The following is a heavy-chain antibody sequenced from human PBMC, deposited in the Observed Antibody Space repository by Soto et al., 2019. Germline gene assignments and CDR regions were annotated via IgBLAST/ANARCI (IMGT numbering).Heavy chain of an antibody. CDR1: GFTFSSYA. V-gene: IGHV3-23*01. CDR3: AKAGCYYDSSGYGGMDV. Sequence: PGGSLRLSCAASGFTFSSYAMSWVRQAPGKGLEWVSAISGSGGSTYYADSVKGRFTISRDNSKNTLYLQMNSLRAEDTAVYYCAKAGCYYDSSGYGGMDVWGQGTTVTVSS. CDR2: ISGSGGST. J-gene: IGHJ6*02. D-gene: IGHD3-22*01.